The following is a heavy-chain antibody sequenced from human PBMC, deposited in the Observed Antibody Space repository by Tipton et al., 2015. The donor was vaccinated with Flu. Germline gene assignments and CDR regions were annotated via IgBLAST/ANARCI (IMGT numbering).Heavy chain of an antibody. CDR1: GGSISSGGSF. CDR2: IYYSGST. J-gene: IGHJ5*02. V-gene: IGHV4-31*02. CDR3: ARALASGSPFNWFDP. D-gene: IGHD3-10*01. Sequence: RSLRLSCTVSGGSISSGGSFWSWIRQYPGKGLEWIGYIYYSGSTYSNPSLKSRVTISVDTSKNQFSLKLSSVTAADTAVYYCARALASGSPFNWFDPWGQGTLVTVSS.